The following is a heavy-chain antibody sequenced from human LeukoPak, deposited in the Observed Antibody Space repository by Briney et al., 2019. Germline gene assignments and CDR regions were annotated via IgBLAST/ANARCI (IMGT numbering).Heavy chain of an antibody. Sequence: GGSLRLSCAASGFTFSDYYMSWIRQAPGKGLEWVSYISSGGSTIYYADSVKGRFTISRDNAKNSLYLQMNSLRAEDTAVYYCARDGRRGTATIRESPWFDPWGQGTLVTVSS. CDR1: GFTFSDYY. CDR3: ARDGRRGTATIRESPWFDP. V-gene: IGHV3-11*01. CDR2: ISSGGSTI. D-gene: IGHD5-24*01. J-gene: IGHJ5*02.